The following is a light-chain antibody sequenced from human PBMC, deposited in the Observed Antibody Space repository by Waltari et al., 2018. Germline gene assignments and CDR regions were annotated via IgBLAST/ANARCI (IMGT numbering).Light chain of an antibody. J-gene: IGKJ1*01. CDR1: QGISNY. V-gene: IGKV1-27*01. CDR2: AAS. Sequence: DIQMTQSPSSLSASVGDRVTITCRASQGISNYLPWYQQKAGKVPKLLIYAASTLRSGVPSRFSGSGSGTDFTLTISTLQPEDVATYYCQKYNSAPRTFGQGTKVEIE. CDR3: QKYNSAPRT.